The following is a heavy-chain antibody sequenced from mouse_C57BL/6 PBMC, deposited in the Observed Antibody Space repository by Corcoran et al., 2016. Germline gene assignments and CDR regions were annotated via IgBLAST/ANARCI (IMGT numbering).Heavy chain of an antibody. J-gene: IGHJ2*01. CDR3: ASHTTVVVGDY. V-gene: IGHV1-19*01. Sequence: EVQLQQSGPVLVKPGASVKMSCKASGYTFTDYYMNWVKQSHGKSLEWIGVINPYNGGTSYNQKFKGKATLTVDKSSSTAYMELNSLTSEDSAVYYCASHTTVVVGDYWGQGTTLTVSS. CDR2: INPYNGGT. CDR1: GYTFTDYY. D-gene: IGHD1-1*01.